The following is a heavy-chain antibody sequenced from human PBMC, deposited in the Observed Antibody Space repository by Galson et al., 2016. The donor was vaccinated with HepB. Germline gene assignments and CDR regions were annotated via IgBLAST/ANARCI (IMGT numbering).Heavy chain of an antibody. J-gene: IGHJ3*02. D-gene: IGHD3-3*01. V-gene: IGHV3-74*01. CDR2: INGDGSKT. CDR3: ARVFLWSGYPTEAFDI. Sequence: SLRLSCAASGFTFSSYWVHWVRQAPGKGLVWVSHINGDGSKTNYADSAKGRLTISRDNAKNTLFLQMNSLSAEDTAVYYCARVFLWSGYPTEAFDIWGQGTTVTVSS. CDR1: GFTFSSYW.